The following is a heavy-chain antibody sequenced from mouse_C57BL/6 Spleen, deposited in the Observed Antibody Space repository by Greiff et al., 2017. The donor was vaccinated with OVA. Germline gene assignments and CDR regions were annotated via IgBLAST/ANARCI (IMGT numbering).Heavy chain of an antibody. CDR3: ARGAYFDY. V-gene: IGHV1-80*01. CDR1: GYAFSSYW. Sequence: VKLVESGAELVKPGASVQISCKASGYAFSSYWMNWVKQRPGKGLEWIGQIYPGDGDTNYNGKFKGKATLTADKSSSTAYMQLSSLTSEDSAVYFCARGAYFDYWGQGTTLTVSS. J-gene: IGHJ2*01. CDR2: IYPGDGDT.